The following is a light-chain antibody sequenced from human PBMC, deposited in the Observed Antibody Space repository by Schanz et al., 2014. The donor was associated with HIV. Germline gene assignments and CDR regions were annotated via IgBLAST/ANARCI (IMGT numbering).Light chain of an antibody. Sequence: QSVLTQPASVSGSPGQSITISCTGTSSDVGGYNYLSWYQQHPGKAPKLMIYEGNKRPSGVSYRFSGSKSGNTASLTISGLQAEDEADYYCCSYTGSGTLVFGGGTKVTVL. CDR1: SSDVGGYNY. V-gene: IGLV2-14*01. CDR3: CSYTGSGTLV. J-gene: IGLJ2*01. CDR2: EGN.